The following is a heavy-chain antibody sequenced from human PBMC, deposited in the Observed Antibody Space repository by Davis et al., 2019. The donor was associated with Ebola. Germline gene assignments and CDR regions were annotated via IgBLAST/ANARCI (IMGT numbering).Heavy chain of an antibody. CDR3: ARAGVIGDYLLDY. CDR2: ISGSGGST. V-gene: IGHV3-23*01. J-gene: IGHJ4*02. CDR1: GFTFSSYA. Sequence: GESLKISCAASGFTFSSYAMSWVRQSPGKGLEWVSDISGSGGSTYYADSVKGRFTISRDNAKNSLYLQMNSLRAEDTAVYYCARAGVIGDYLLDYWGQGTLVTVSS. D-gene: IGHD4-17*01.